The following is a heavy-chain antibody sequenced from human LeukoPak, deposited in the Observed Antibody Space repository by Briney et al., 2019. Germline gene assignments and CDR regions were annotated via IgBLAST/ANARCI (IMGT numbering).Heavy chain of an antibody. CDR1: GLAFSYYG. V-gene: IGHV3-33*01. D-gene: IGHD1-26*01. Sequence: PGGSLRLSCAASGLAFSYYGMHWARQAPGKGLEWVAVMWYDGSNKYYADSVKGRFTISRDNSKNTLYLQMNSLRAEDTAVYYCARDLSGGSYVFEYWGQGTLVTVSS. J-gene: IGHJ4*02. CDR3: ARDLSGGSYVFEY. CDR2: MWYDGSNK.